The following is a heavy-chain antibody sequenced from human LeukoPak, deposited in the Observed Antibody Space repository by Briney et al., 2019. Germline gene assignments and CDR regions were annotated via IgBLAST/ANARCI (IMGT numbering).Heavy chain of an antibody. CDR1: GGSFSGYY. V-gene: IGHV4-34*01. J-gene: IGHJ4*02. CDR3: AREGSGNTAMAAPDY. CDR2: INHSGST. Sequence: PSETLSLTCAVYGGSFSGYYWSWIRQPPGKGLEWIGEINHSGSTNHNPSLKSRVTISVDTSKNQFSLKLSSVTAADTAVYYCAREGSGNTAMAAPDYWGQGTLVTVSS. D-gene: IGHD5-18*01.